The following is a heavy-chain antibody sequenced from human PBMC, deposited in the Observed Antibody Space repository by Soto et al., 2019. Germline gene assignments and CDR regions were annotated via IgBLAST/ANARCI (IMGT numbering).Heavy chain of an antibody. CDR3: AIGGVYYCDY. CDR1: GYTFTSLW. J-gene: IGHJ4*02. Sequence: PGESLKISCQGSGYTFTSLWIGWVRRMPGKGLEWMGLIYPGDSATRYSPSFQGQVTISADKSISTAYLQWISLKASDTAMYYCAIGGVYYCDYWGQGTPVTVSS. D-gene: IGHD2-8*02. V-gene: IGHV5-51*01. CDR2: IYPGDSAT.